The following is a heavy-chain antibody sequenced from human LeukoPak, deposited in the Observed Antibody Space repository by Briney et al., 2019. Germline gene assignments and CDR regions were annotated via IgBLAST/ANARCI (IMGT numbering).Heavy chain of an antibody. Sequence: SQTLSLTCTVSGVSISSGGYYWSWIRQHPGKGLEWIGYIFFSGSTYYNPSLESRVNISVDTSENQFSLKVTSVTAADTAVYYCARVVAGIPALDVWGQGTVVTVSS. J-gene: IGHJ3*01. V-gene: IGHV4-31*03. D-gene: IGHD5-18*01. CDR2: IFFSGST. CDR1: GVSISSGGYY. CDR3: ARVVAGIPALDV.